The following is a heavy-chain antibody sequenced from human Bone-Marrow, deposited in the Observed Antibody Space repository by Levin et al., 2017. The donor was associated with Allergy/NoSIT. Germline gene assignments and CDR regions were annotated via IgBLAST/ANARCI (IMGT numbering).Heavy chain of an antibody. V-gene: IGHV4-31*03. Sequence: SETLSLTCTVSGGSISSSGYHWTWIRQYPNKGLEWIGYISYRGSTYFNPSLKSRLTMSIDTSEQHFSLNLTSVSAADTAIYYCARLDGYSFDYWGQGALVTASS. D-gene: IGHD1-1*01. J-gene: IGHJ4*02. CDR2: ISYRGST. CDR3: ARLDGYSFDY. CDR1: GGSISSSGYH.